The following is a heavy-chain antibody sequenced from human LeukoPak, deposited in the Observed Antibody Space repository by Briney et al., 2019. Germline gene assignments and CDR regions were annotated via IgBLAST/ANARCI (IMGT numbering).Heavy chain of an antibody. CDR3: GRETIAATGTSVFFDY. V-gene: IGHV4-61*08. CDR2: IYHSGST. CDR1: GASVSSSGYY. J-gene: IGHJ4*02. Sequence: SETLSLTCTVSGASVSSSGYYWSWIRQPPGKGLEWIGYIYHSGSTNYNPSLKSRVTMSVDTSKNQFSLKLTSMTAADTAVYYCGRETIAATGTSVFFDYWGQGTLVTVSS. D-gene: IGHD6-13*01.